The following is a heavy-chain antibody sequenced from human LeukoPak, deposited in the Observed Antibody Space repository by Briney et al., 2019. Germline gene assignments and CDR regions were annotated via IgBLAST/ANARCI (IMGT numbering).Heavy chain of an antibody. CDR3: ARESSAFGRRTHWFDP. CDR1: GGSISSGGYY. J-gene: IGHJ5*02. D-gene: IGHD1-26*01. Sequence: RPSETLSLTCTVSGGSISSGGYYWSWIRQHPGKGLEWIGYIYYSGSTYYNPSLKSRVTISVDTSKNQFSLKLSSVTAADTAVYYCARESSAFGRRTHWFDPWGQGTLVTVSS. V-gene: IGHV4-31*03. CDR2: IYYSGST.